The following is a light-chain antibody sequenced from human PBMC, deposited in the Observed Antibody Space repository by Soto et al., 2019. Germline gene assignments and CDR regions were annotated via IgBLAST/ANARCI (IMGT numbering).Light chain of an antibody. CDR3: QQYNNWPQT. CDR1: QSISSN. V-gene: IGKV3-15*01. Sequence: EIVMTQSPATLSVPPGERATLSCRASQSISSNLVWYQQKPGQAPRLLIYGASTRATGISARFSGSGSGTEFTLTISSLQSEDFAVYYCQQYNNWPQTFGQGTKVEIK. CDR2: GAS. J-gene: IGKJ1*01.